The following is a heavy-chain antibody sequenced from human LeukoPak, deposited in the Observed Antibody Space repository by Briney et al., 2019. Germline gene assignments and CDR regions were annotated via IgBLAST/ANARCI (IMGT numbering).Heavy chain of an antibody. Sequence: GGSLRLSCAASGFTFSSYGMHWVRQAPGKGLEWVAFIRYDGSNKYYADSVKGRFTISRDNSKNTLYLQMNSLRPEDTAVYYCARVGAVYYYGSASPYSPYWGQGTLVTVSS. D-gene: IGHD3-10*01. CDR3: ARVGAVYYYGSASPYSPY. J-gene: IGHJ4*02. CDR1: GFTFSSYG. CDR2: IRYDGSNK. V-gene: IGHV3-30*02.